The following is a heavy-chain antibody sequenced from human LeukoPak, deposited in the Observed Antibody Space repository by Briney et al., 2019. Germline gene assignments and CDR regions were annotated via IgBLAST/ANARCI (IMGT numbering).Heavy chain of an antibody. D-gene: IGHD2-21*02. CDR3: ARDRWDGCGGDCYTSFDY. CDR2: INHSGST. Sequence: SETLSLTCAVYGGSFSGYYWSWIRQPPGKGLEWIGEINHSGSTNYNPSLKSRVTISVDTSKNQFSLKLSSVTAADTAVYYCARDRWDGCGGDCYTSFDYWGQGTLVTVSS. J-gene: IGHJ4*02. CDR1: GGSFSGYY. V-gene: IGHV4-34*01.